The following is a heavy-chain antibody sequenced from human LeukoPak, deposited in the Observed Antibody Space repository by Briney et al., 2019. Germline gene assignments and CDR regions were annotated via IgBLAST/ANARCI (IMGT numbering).Heavy chain of an antibody. Sequence: ASVKVSCKASGYTFTGYYMHWVRQAPGQGLEGMGWINPNSGGTNYAQKFQGRVTITRDTYSSTAYMELSRLRSDDTAVYYCARDHSSYIDYWGQGTLVTVSS. D-gene: IGHD6-6*01. CDR2: INPNSGGT. CDR3: ARDHSSYIDY. CDR1: GYTFTGYY. J-gene: IGHJ4*02. V-gene: IGHV1-2*02.